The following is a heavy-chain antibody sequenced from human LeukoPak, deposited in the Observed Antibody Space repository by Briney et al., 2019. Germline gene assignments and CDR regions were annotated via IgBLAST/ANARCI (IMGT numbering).Heavy chain of an antibody. Sequence: ASVKVSCKASGNTFTSYDINWVRQATGQGLEWMGWMNPNSGNTGYAQKFQGRVTMTRNTSISTAYMELSSLRSEDTAVYYCARGESRRIFLRFLGSKGMDVWGQGTTVTVSS. D-gene: IGHD3-3*01. V-gene: IGHV1-8*01. CDR2: MNPNSGNT. CDR3: ARGESRRIFLRFLGSKGMDV. CDR1: GNTFTSYD. J-gene: IGHJ6*02.